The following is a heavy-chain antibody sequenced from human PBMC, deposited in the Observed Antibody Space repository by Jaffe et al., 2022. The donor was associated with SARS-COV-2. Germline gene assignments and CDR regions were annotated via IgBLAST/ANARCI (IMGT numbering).Heavy chain of an antibody. J-gene: IGHJ4*02. V-gene: IGHV3-74*01. CDR1: GFTFSTSW. D-gene: IGHD1-1*01. CDR3: VRDGQWLERHS. CDR2: ISIDGSDT. Sequence: EVQLVESGGGLVQPGGSLRLSCAASGFTFSTSWMQWVRQPPGKGLVWVSRISIDGSDTIYADSVKGRFTISRDNARNTLYLQMNSLTADDTAVYYCVRDGQWLERHSWGQGTLVTVSS.